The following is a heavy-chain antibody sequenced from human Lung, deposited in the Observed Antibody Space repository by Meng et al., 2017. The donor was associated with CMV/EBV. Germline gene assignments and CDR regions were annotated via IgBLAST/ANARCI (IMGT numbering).Heavy chain of an antibody. CDR2: ISASNGGT. V-gene: IGHV1-18*01. CDR1: GYDAISYG. D-gene: IGHD4-11*01. J-gene: IGHJ4*02. Sequence: ASGQASGYDAISYGIRWAGQGPGQGLELRGWISASNGGTIDAEKVHGRVTMTKDSATTTAYTQLRSLRSDYTGMYYCVRDRYSNIDYWGQGTLVTVSS. CDR3: VRDRYSNIDY.